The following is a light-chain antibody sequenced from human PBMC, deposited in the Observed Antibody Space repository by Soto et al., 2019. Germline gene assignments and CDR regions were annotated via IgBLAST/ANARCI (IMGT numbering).Light chain of an antibody. J-gene: IGKJ3*01. Sequence: DIQMTQSPSSLSASVGDRVTITCRASQGIRNDLAWYQQKPGKAPKRLIYTASSLKSGVPSRFSGSGSGTEFTLTISSLQPEDFATYYCLQHNNYPFTFGPGTKVDIK. CDR2: TAS. V-gene: IGKV1-17*01. CDR3: LQHNNYPFT. CDR1: QGIRND.